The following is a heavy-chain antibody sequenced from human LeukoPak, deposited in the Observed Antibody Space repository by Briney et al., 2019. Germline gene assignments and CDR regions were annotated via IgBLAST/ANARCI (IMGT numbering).Heavy chain of an antibody. CDR1: GFTFDDYA. CDR2: ISWNSGSI. Sequence: GGSLRLSCAASGFTFDDYAMHWVRQAPGEGLEWVSGISWNSGSIGYADSVKGRFTISRDNAKNSLYLQMNSLRAEDTALYYCAKDIGSSSWFGFDPWGQGTLVTVSS. D-gene: IGHD6-13*01. J-gene: IGHJ5*02. CDR3: AKDIGSSSWFGFDP. V-gene: IGHV3-9*01.